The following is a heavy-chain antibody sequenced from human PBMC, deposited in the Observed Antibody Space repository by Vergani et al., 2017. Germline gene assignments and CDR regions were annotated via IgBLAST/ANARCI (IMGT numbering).Heavy chain of an antibody. CDR1: GFPFRGSA. J-gene: IGHJ5*02. CDR2: IKADGSRE. Sequence: EVQLVESGGAVVQPGGSLRLSCTASGFPFRGSAMTWVRQAPGKGLEWVANIKADGSREYYVESVKGRFTISRDNAQSSLYLQMNSLRVEDTAVYFCAREYNMCWYGVRWFDPWGQGALVTISS. V-gene: IGHV3-7*01. CDR3: AREYNMCWYGVRWFDP. D-gene: IGHD6-13*01.